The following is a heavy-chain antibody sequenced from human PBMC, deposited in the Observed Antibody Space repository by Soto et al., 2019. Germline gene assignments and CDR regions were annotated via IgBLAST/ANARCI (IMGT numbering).Heavy chain of an antibody. V-gene: IGHV4-39*07. CDR1: RGSISSGTNY. Sequence: SETLSLTCTVSRGSISSGTNYWAWIRQPPGKGLEWIANIYYSGSTFYNPSLKRRVTISVDTSKKQISLNLTSVTDADTAVYFCASVTFGGVVLAHWGQGTLVTVSS. J-gene: IGHJ4*02. CDR2: IYYSGST. D-gene: IGHD3-16*01. CDR3: ASVTFGGVVLAH.